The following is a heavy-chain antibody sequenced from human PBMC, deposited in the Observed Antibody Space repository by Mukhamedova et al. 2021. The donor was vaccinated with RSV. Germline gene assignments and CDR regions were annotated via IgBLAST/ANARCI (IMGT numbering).Heavy chain of an antibody. CDR1: GSLIGYF. CDR3: ARRGYFSPLDP. Sequence: GSLIGYFWTWIRQPPGKGLEWIGQIDHSGKTNYNPSLKTRVTISVDTSENHFSLKLHSLTAADSAVYCCARRGYFSPLDPWGQGTLV. CDR2: IDHSGKT. D-gene: IGHD2/OR15-2a*01. V-gene: IGHV4-34*01. J-gene: IGHJ5*02.